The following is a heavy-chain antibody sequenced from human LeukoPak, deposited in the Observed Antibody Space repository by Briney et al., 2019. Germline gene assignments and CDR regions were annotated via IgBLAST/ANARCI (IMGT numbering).Heavy chain of an antibody. CDR2: IYHSGST. CDR1: GGSISSGGYY. V-gene: IGHV4-30-2*01. Sequence: SETLSLTCTVSGGSISSGGYYWSWIRQPPGKGLEWIGYIYHSGSTYYNPSLKSRVTISVDTSKNQFSLKLSSVTAADTAVYYCARDPSIAARVAFDIWGQGTMVTVSS. D-gene: IGHD6-6*01. J-gene: IGHJ3*02. CDR3: ARDPSIAARVAFDI.